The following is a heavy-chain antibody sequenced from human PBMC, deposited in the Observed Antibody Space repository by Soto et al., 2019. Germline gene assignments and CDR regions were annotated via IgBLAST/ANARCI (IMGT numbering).Heavy chain of an antibody. Sequence: GGSLRLSCAASGFTFSSYGMHWVRQAPGKGLEWVAVISYDGSNKYYADSVKGRFTISRDNSKNTLYLQMNSLRAEDTAVYYCAKDGRAAAGTNAFDIWGQGTMVTVSS. D-gene: IGHD6-13*01. J-gene: IGHJ3*02. CDR1: GFTFSSYG. CDR3: AKDGRAAAGTNAFDI. V-gene: IGHV3-30*18. CDR2: ISYDGSNK.